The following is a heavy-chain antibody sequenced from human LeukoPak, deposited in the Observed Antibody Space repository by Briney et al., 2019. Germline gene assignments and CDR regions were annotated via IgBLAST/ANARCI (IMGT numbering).Heavy chain of an antibody. D-gene: IGHD4-23*01. CDR2: IYYSGST. J-gene: IGHJ5*02. CDR3: ARDGGEEGGKSSPEFDP. Sequence: SETLSLTCTVSGGSISSYYWSWIRQPPGKGLEWIGYIYYSGSTNYNPSLKSRVTISVDTSKNQFSLKLSSVTAADTAVYYCARDGGEEGGKSSPEFDPWGQGTLVTVSS. CDR1: GGSISSYY. V-gene: IGHV4-59*01.